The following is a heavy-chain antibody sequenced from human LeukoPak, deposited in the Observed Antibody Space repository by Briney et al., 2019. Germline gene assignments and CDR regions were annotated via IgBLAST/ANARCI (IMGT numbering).Heavy chain of an antibody. CDR1: GGSFSGYY. Sequence: KPSETLSLTCAVYGGSFSGYYWSWIRQPPGKGLDGIGEINHIGITNYNPPLKSRVTISVDTSTNQFSLKLSSVTAADTAVYSCATDPHHYYDSSGYYFDAFDIWGQGTMVTVSS. J-gene: IGHJ3*02. CDR2: INHIGIT. CDR3: ATDPHHYYDSSGYYFDAFDI. D-gene: IGHD3-22*01. V-gene: IGHV4-34*01.